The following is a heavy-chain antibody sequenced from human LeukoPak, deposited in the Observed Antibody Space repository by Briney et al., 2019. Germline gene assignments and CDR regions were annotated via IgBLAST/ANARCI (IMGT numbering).Heavy chain of an antibody. Sequence: GGSLRLSCAASGFTFSSYWMSWVRQAPGKGLEWVANIKQDGSENYYVDSVKGRFTISRDNAKNSLYLQMNSLRAEDTAVYYCAASGSGWYRGRYDYWGQGTLVTVSS. CDR1: GFTFSSYW. J-gene: IGHJ4*02. CDR2: IKQDGSEN. CDR3: AASGSGWYRGRYDY. V-gene: IGHV3-7*01. D-gene: IGHD6-19*01.